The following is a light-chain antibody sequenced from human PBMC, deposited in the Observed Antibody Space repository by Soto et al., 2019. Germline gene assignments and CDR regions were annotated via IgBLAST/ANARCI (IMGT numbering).Light chain of an antibody. CDR1: QSIMNL. J-gene: IGKJ1*01. CDR2: DAS. V-gene: IGKV1-5*01. Sequence: DIQMTQSHSTMSASVGDRVTITCRASQSIMNLLAWYQQKPGKAPKVLIFDASSLKAGVPLGFGGSGSGTEFTVTISNLQPDDVVTYDCQQYDSYSSGPFGQGTKV. CDR3: QQYDSYSSGP.